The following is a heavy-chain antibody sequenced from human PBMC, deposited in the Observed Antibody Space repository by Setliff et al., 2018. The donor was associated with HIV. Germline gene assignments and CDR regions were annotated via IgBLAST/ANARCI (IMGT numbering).Heavy chain of an antibody. V-gene: IGHV4-61*08. CDR1: GGSISSGGYY. CDR2: IYYSGDT. Sequence: SATLSLTCTVSGGSISSGGYYWSWIRQHPGKGLEWIGYIYYSGDTNYNPSLKSRVTMSVDTSKNQFSLKLSSVTAADTAVYYCARHWDYDRSSSYFRAFDIWGQGTRGT. D-gene: IGHD3-22*01. CDR3: ARHWDYDRSSSYFRAFDI. J-gene: IGHJ3*02.